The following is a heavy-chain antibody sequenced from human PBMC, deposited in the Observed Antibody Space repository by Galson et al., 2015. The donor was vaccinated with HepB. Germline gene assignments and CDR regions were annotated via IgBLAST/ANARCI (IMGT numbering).Heavy chain of an antibody. J-gene: IGHJ4*02. CDR2: ISWNGVST. Sequence: SLRLSCAASGFTFHGYTMSWVRQAPGKGLEWVSGISWNGVSTGYADSLKARFTISRDNAKNSLYLQMNSLRAEDTALYYCARSPRWLVGGFGDNWGQGTLVTVSS. V-gene: IGHV3-20*04. D-gene: IGHD6-19*01. CDR3: ARSPRWLVGGFGDN. CDR1: GFTFHGYT.